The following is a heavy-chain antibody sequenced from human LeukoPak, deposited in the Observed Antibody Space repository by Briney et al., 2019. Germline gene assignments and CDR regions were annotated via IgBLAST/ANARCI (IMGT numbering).Heavy chain of an antibody. CDR3: ARGIAAAGTWWFDP. CDR1: GFTFSRFW. V-gene: IGHV3-7*01. Sequence: GGSLRLSCATSGFTFSRFWMSWVRQAPGKGLEWVANIKQDGSEKNYVDSVKGRFTISRDNAKNSLYLQMNSLRAEDTAVYYCARGIAAAGTWWFDPWGQGTLVTVSS. D-gene: IGHD6-13*01. J-gene: IGHJ5*02. CDR2: IKQDGSEK.